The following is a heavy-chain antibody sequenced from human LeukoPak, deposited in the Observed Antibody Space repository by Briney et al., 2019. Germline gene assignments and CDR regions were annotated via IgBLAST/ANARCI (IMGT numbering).Heavy chain of an antibody. J-gene: IGHJ5*02. CDR3: ARDLIAVRPGWFDP. CDR1: GYTFTTYG. Sequence: ASVKVSCKASGYTFTTYGISWVRPAPGQGLEWMGWISAYNGNTNYAQQFQGRVTMTTDTSMSTAYMELRSLRSDDTAVYYCARDLIAVRPGWFDPWGQGSLVTASS. V-gene: IGHV1-18*01. D-gene: IGHD6-6*01. CDR2: ISAYNGNT.